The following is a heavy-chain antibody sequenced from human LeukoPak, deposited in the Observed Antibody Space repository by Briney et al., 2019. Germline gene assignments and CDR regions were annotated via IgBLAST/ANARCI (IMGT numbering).Heavy chain of an antibody. V-gene: IGHV3-30*18. J-gene: IGHJ4*02. CDR1: GFTFSSYG. CDR2: ISYGGSEQ. D-gene: IGHD3-22*01. CDR3: AKDLRDDRRSYYFDS. Sequence: GGSLRLSCAASGFTFSSYGMHWVRQAPGKGMEWVAVISYGGSEQYYADSVKGRFTISRDNSKNTLYLQMNSLRTEDTAVYYCAKDLRDDRRSYYFDSWGLGTLVTVSS.